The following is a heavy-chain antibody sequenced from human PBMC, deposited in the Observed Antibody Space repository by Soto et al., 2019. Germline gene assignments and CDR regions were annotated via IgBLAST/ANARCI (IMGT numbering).Heavy chain of an antibody. D-gene: IGHD2-8*01. CDR2: IYSTGST. Sequence: QVQLHESGPGLVKPSQTLSLTCTVSGASIRSGDFYWAWIRQPPGKGLESIGHIYSTGSTYYHPSLKRRVLISLDRPSNQFSLRLTSLTAADTAIYYCARMNGGNLDFWGQGVLVTVSS. V-gene: IGHV4-30-4*01. CDR1: GASIRSGDFY. CDR3: ARMNGGNLDF. J-gene: IGHJ4*02.